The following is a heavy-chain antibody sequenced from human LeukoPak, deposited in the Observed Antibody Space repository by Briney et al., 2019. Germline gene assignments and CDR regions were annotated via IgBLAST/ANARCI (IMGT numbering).Heavy chain of an antibody. CDR1: SDSITNTTYY. J-gene: IGHJ4*02. CDR2: IYYSGST. D-gene: IGHD4-23*01. Sequence: SETLSLTCIVSSDSITNTTYYWGWIRQSPGKGLEWIGSIYYSGSTYYNPSLKSRVTISVDTSKNQFSLKLSSVTAADTAVYYCARDRSATVVTGYWGQGTLVTVSS. CDR3: ARDRSATVVTGY. V-gene: IGHV4-39*07.